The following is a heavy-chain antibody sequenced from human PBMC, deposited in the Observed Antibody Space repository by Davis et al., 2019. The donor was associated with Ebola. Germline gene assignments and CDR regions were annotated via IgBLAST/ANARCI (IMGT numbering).Heavy chain of an antibody. J-gene: IGHJ4*02. Sequence: GESLKISCAASGFTFSSYGMHWVRQAPGKGLEWVAFIRYDGSNKYYADSVKGRFTISRDNSKNTLYLQMNSLRAEDTAVYYCAKLYGFDYWGQGTLVTVSS. D-gene: IGHD2-8*01. CDR3: AKLYGFDY. CDR2: IRYDGSNK. V-gene: IGHV3-30*02. CDR1: GFTFSSYG.